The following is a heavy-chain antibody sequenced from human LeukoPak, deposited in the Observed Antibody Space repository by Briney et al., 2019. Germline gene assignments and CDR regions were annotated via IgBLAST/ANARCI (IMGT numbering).Heavy chain of an antibody. CDR2: IYYSGST. J-gene: IGHJ5*02. CDR3: ARHRGPNYDFWSGYPNWFDP. D-gene: IGHD3-3*01. Sequence: PSETLSLTCTVSGGSISSGDYYWGWIRQPPGKGLEWIGSIYYSGSTNYNPSLKSRVTISVDTSKNQFSLKLSSVTAADTAVYYCARHRGPNYDFWSGYPNWFDPWGQGTLVTVSS. CDR1: GGSISSGDYY. V-gene: IGHV4-39*01.